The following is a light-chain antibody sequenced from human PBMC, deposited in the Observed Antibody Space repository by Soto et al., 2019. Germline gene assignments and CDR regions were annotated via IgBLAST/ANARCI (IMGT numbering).Light chain of an antibody. CDR1: SSNIGGNP. CDR2: TND. CDR3: ATWDDSLSAWI. V-gene: IGLV1-47*02. Sequence: QSVLTQPPAESGTPGQTVSISCSGSSSNIGGNPVHWYQQLPGAAPKLLIYTNDQRPAGVPDRFVGSKSGTSASLAISRLRSEDEGDYHCATWDDSLSAWIFGGGTKVTVL. J-gene: IGLJ3*02.